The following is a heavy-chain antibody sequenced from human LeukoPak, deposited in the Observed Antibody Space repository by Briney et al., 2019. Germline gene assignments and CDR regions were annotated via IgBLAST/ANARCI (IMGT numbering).Heavy chain of an antibody. CDR1: GFTFSHYA. CDR3: AKDLDSSARYAENWFDP. D-gene: IGHD6-19*01. Sequence: GGSLRLSCAASGFTFSHYAMNWVRQAPGKGLEWTSLVSKEGTNRHYADSVKGRFTISRDNSKNSLDLQMNSLRVEDTAIYYCAKDLDSSARYAENWFDPWGQGTLVTVSS. J-gene: IGHJ5*02. CDR2: VSKEGTNR. V-gene: IGHV3-23*01.